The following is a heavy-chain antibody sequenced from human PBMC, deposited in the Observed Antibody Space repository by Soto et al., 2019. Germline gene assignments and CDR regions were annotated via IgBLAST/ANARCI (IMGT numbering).Heavy chain of an antibody. D-gene: IGHD6-19*01. CDR3: AKGDSSWVSWFDP. Sequence: QAQLVQSGAEVKKPGASVKVSCQASGYTFTAQYLQWVLKAPGEGLEWMGWINPTTGATRYAQKFQGRVTMTRDTSTSTAYLEVRSLRPDDTAVYYCAKGDSSWVSWFDPWGQGTLVTVSS. V-gene: IGHV1-2*02. CDR1: GYTFTAQY. J-gene: IGHJ5*02. CDR2: INPTTGAT.